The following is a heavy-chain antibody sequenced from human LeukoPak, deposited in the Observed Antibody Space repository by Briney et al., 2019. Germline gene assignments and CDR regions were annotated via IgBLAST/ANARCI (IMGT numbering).Heavy chain of an antibody. CDR1: GYTFTTLD. CDR2: ISTYNGNT. D-gene: IGHD2-2*01. V-gene: IGHV1-18*01. CDR3: ARDLEHCRNIICSNSAY. J-gene: IGHJ4*02. Sequence: ASVKVSCKASGYTFTTLDINWVRQAPGQGLEWVGWISTYNGNTFYAQKFEGRVSMTTDTSTNTVYMDLRSLRSDDTAVYYCARDLEHCRNIICSNSAYWGQGTLVTVSS.